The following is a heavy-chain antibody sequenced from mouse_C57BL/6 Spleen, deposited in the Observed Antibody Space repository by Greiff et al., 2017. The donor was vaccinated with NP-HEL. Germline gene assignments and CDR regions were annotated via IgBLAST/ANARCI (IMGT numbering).Heavy chain of an antibody. CDR2: INPSNGGT. V-gene: IGHV1-53*01. Sequence: VQLQQPGTELVKPGASVKLSCKASGYTFTSYWMHWVKQRPGQGLEWIGNINPSNGGTNYNEKFKSKATLTVDKSSSTAYMQLSSLTSEDSAVYYCARWITTVVPWYFDVWGTGTTVTVSS. D-gene: IGHD1-1*01. J-gene: IGHJ1*03. CDR3: ARWITTVVPWYFDV. CDR1: GYTFTSYW.